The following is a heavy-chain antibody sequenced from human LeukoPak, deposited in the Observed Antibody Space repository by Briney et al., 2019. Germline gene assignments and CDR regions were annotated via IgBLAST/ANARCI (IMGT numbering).Heavy chain of an antibody. J-gene: IGHJ5*02. Sequence: GGSLRLSCAASGFAVSSNYMSWVRQAPGKGLEWVSVIYSGGSTYYAYSVKGRFTISRDNSKNTLYLQMNSLRAEDTAVYYCARGGSGNWFDPWGQGTLVTVSS. D-gene: IGHD3-10*01. CDR1: GFAVSSNY. V-gene: IGHV3-66*01. CDR3: ARGGSGNWFDP. CDR2: IYSGGST.